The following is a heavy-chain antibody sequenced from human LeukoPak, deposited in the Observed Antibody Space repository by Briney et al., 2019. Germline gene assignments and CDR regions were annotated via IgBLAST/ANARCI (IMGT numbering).Heavy chain of an antibody. Sequence: PSEXLSLTCSVSGGSFTSYYWSWLRQPAGKGLEWIGRIHTSGSTDYNPSLTTRVTMSVDTSKNQFSLKLTSVTAADTAVYYCARELYGSGLGPLWYWGQGTLATVSS. CDR3: ARELYGSGLGPLWY. V-gene: IGHV4-4*07. D-gene: IGHD6-19*01. J-gene: IGHJ4*02. CDR1: GGSFTSYY. CDR2: IHTSGST.